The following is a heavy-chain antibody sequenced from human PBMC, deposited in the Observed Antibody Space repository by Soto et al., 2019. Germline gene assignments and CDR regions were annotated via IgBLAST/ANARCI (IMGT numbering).Heavy chain of an antibody. J-gene: IGHJ4*02. CDR2: VYFSGNT. Sequence: KPSETLSLTCTVSGGSLSSHFWTWIRQSPGKGLEWIGYVYFSGNTNYNPSLKSRVTISIDTSRNQFSLRLASVTAADTAFYYCGSVRPSGYVLSWGQGPLVTV. CDR1: GGSLSSHF. CDR3: GSVRPSGYVLS. V-gene: IGHV4-59*11. D-gene: IGHD6-25*01.